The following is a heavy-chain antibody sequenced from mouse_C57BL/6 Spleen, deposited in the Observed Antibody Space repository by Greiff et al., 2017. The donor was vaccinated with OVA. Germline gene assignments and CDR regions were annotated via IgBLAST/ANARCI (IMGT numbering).Heavy chain of an antibody. J-gene: IGHJ3*01. CDR2: IYPGDGDT. CDR1: GYAFSSSW. Sequence: QVQLKESGPELVKPGASVKISCKASGYAFSSSWMNWVKQRPGKGLEWIGRIYPGDGDTNYNGKFKGKATLTADKSSSTAYMQLSSLTSEDSAVYFCARSEDGRFAYWGQGTLVTVSA. V-gene: IGHV1-82*01. CDR3: ARSEDGRFAY. D-gene: IGHD2-3*01.